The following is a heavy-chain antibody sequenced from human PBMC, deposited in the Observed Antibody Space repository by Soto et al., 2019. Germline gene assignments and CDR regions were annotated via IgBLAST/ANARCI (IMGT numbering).Heavy chain of an antibody. D-gene: IGHD3-10*01. CDR2: IYPGDSDT. J-gene: IGHJ6*02. CDR1: GYSFTSYW. V-gene: IGHV5-51*01. CDR3: ARPSIYYGSGSSYYYGMDV. Sequence: GESLKISCKGSGYSFTSYWIGWVRQMPGKGLEWMRIIYPGDSDTRYSPSFQGQVTISADKSISTAYLQWSSLKASDTAMYYCARPSIYYGSGSSYYYGMDVWGQGTTVTVSS.